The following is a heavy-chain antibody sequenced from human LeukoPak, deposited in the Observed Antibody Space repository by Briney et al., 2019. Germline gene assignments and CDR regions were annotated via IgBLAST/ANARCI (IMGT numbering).Heavy chain of an antibody. CDR2: IRYDGSNE. CDR3: AKDRAAAFDY. J-gene: IGHJ4*02. Sequence: GGSLRLSCAASGFTFSSYGMHWVRQAPGKGLEWVAFIRYDGSNEYYADSVKGRFTISRDNSKNTLYLQMNSLRAEDTAVYYCAKDRAAAFDYWGQGTLVTVSS. D-gene: IGHD6-13*01. CDR1: GFTFSSYG. V-gene: IGHV3-30*02.